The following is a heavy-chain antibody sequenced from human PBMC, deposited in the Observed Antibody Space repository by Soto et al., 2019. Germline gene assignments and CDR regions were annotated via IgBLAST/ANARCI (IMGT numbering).Heavy chain of an antibody. V-gene: IGHV3-23*01. J-gene: IGHJ4*02. CDR3: AKGQGHGYAFDY. CDR2: IXAXGXXX. D-gene: IGHD3-16*01. Sequence: PGGSLRLSCAASGFAYDTYVMSWVRQAPGKGLXXFSXIXAXGXXXXYADSVKGRFTISRDMDLQMNSLRVEDTAIYYCAKGQGHGYAFDYWGPGTLVTVSS. CDR1: GFAYDTYV.